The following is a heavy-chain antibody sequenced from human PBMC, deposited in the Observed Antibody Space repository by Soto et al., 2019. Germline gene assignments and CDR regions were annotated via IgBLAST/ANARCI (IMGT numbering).Heavy chain of an antibody. CDR3: ARGYPYSSSWYESHRFNWFDP. V-gene: IGHV6-1*01. CDR2: TYYRSKWYN. Sequence: QVQLQQSGPGLVKPSQTLSLTCAISGDSVSSNSAAWNWIRQSPSRGLEWLGRTYYRSKWYNDYAVSVKSRITINPDTSKNQFSLQLNSVTPEDTAVYYCARGYPYSSSWYESHRFNWFDPWGQGTLVTVSS. CDR1: GDSVSSNSAA. J-gene: IGHJ5*02. D-gene: IGHD6-13*01.